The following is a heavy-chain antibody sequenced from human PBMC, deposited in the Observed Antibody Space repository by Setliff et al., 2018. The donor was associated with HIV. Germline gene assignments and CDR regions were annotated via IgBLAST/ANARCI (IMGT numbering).Heavy chain of an antibody. Sequence: SETLSLTCAVYRGSFSHYYWSWIRHHPGKGLEWIGYIYYTGSTYFNPSLKSRVTLSIDTSKNQFSLKLSSVTAADTAVYYCARDRYAGEIDYWGQGTLVTVSS. J-gene: IGHJ4*02. CDR1: RGSFSHYY. V-gene: IGHV4-31*11. D-gene: IGHD3-10*01. CDR3: ARDRYAGEIDY. CDR2: IYYTGST.